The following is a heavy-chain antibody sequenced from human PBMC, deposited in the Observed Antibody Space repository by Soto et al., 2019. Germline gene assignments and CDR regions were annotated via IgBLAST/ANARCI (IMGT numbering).Heavy chain of an antibody. CDR2: IIPIFGTA. D-gene: IGHD2-15*01. V-gene: IGHV1-69*13. Sequence: SGKVSCNASAGTFSSYAISWVRHALGQGLESMGGIIPIFGTANYAQKFQGRVTITADESTNTAYMELSSLRSEDTALYHSARDLAVGAAHWYFDLWGRGTLATDSS. J-gene: IGHJ2*01. CDR3: ARDLAVGAAHWYFDL. CDR1: AGTFSSYA.